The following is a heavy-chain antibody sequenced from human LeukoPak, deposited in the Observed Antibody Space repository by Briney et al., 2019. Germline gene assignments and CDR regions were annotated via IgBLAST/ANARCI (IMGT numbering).Heavy chain of an antibody. D-gene: IGHD3-16*02. CDR3: ARDILRLSEGFDY. CDR1: GFTFSNYA. CDR2: ISSSSSYI. J-gene: IGHJ4*02. Sequence: GGSLRLSCAASGFTFSNYAMSWVRQAPGKGLEWVSSISSSSSYIYYADSVKGRFTISRDNAKNSLYLQMNSLRAEDTAVYYCARDILRLSEGFDYWGQGTLVTVSS. V-gene: IGHV3-21*01.